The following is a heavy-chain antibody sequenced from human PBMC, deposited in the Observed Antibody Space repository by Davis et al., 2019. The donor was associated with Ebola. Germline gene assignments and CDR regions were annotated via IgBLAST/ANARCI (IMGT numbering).Heavy chain of an antibody. V-gene: IGHV4-4*02. D-gene: IGHD3-3*01. CDR1: GGSISSSNW. CDR2: IYYSGST. J-gene: IGHJ5*02. Sequence: SETLSLTCAVSGGSISSSNWWSWVRQPPGKGLEWIGYIYYSGSTNYNPSLKSRVTISVDTSKNQFSLKLSSVTAADTAVYYCARVDYDFWSGYYTGLWFDPWGQGTLVTVSS. CDR3: ARVDYDFWSGYYTGLWFDP.